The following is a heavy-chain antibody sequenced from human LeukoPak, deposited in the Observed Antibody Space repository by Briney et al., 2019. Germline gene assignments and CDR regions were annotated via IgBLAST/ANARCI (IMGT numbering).Heavy chain of an antibody. J-gene: IGHJ5*02. D-gene: IGHD6-13*01. Sequence: PSQTLSLTCTVSGGSISSGSYYWSWIRQPPGKGLEWIGYIYYSGSTNYNPSLKSRVTISVDTSKNQFSLKLSSVTAADTAVYYCAREGIAAAGTYNWFDPWGQGTLVTVSS. CDR1: GGSISSGSYY. CDR2: IYYSGST. CDR3: AREGIAAAGTYNWFDP. V-gene: IGHV4-61*01.